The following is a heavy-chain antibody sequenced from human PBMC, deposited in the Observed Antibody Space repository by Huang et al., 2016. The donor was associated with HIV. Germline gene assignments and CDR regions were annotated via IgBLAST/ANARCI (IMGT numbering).Heavy chain of an antibody. Sequence: QLQLQESGPGLVKPSETLSLTCTVSGGSIRSDNYYWGWLRQPPGKGLEWIGGTYYSGDTCHHPPLKGRVTITVDTSKNNFSRRMGSVTAADTAVYYCARLPGSITMIRGVITDPYWGQGTLVTVSS. J-gene: IGHJ4*02. D-gene: IGHD3-10*01. CDR3: ARLPGSITMIRGVITDPY. CDR2: TYYSGDT. CDR1: GGSIRSDNYY. V-gene: IGHV4-39*02.